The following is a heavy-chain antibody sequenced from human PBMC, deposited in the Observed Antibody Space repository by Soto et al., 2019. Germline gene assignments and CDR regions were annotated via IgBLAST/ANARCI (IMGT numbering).Heavy chain of an antibody. CDR1: GFTFSGHA. Sequence: QVQVVESGGGVVQPGRSLRLSCTASGFTFSGHAMHWVRQPPGKGLEWVAQIWYAGSNKYYADSVTGRFNISRDNSKNTLYVQTDSLRVEDTAVYYCARDGQSLAPYALDVWGQGTSVTVSS. CDR3: ARDGQSLAPYALDV. V-gene: IGHV3-33*01. CDR2: IWYAGSNK. D-gene: IGHD6-19*01. J-gene: IGHJ6*02.